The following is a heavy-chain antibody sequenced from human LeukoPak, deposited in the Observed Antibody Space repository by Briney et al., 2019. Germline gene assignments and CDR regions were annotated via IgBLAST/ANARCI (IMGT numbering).Heavy chain of an antibody. D-gene: IGHD6-13*01. CDR3: ARGGVNVAAAGFDH. V-gene: IGHV3-64*01. CDR2: ISSNGGST. Sequence: PGGSLRLSCAASGFTFSSYAMHWVRQAPGKGLEYVSSISSNGGSTYYANSVKGRFTISRDNSKNTLYLQMGSLRAEDMAVYYCARGGVNVAAAGFDHWGQGTLVTVYS. CDR1: GFTFSSYA. J-gene: IGHJ4*02.